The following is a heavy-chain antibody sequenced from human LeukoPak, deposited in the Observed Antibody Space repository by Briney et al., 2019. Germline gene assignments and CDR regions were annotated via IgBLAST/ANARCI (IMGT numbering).Heavy chain of an antibody. J-gene: IGHJ4*02. V-gene: IGHV3-23*01. Sequence: QPGGSLRLSCAASGFTFSSYAMSWVRQAPGKGLEWVSAISNSGGSTYYADSVKGRFTISRDNSKNTLNLQMNSLRAEDTAVYYCAKDSCSSTSCYRGVDYWGQGTLVTVSS. D-gene: IGHD2-2*01. CDR3: AKDSCSSTSCYRGVDY. CDR2: ISNSGGST. CDR1: GFTFSSYA.